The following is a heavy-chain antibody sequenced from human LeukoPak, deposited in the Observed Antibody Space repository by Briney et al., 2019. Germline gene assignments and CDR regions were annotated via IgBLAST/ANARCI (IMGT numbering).Heavy chain of an antibody. V-gene: IGHV4-59*08. CDR1: GGSISSYY. CDR3: ARQRYSNTWFDY. Sequence: SETLSLTCTVSGGSISSYYWSWIRQPPGKGLEWMGYIDYSGSTNYNPSLKSRVTISIDKSKNQFSLKLSSVTAADTAVYYCARQRYSNTWFDYWGQGTLVTVSS. J-gene: IGHJ4*02. D-gene: IGHD6-13*01. CDR2: IDYSGST.